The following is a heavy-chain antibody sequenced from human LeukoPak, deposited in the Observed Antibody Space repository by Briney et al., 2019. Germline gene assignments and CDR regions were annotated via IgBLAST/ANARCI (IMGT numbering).Heavy chain of an antibody. CDR1: GFTFDDYA. CDR3: AKDLSSRGYYYYGMDV. Sequence: SGGSLRLSCAASGFTFDDYAMHWVRQAPGKGLEWVSGISWNSGSIGYADSVKGRFTISRDNAKNSLYLQMNSLRAEDTALYYCAKDLSSRGYYYYGMDVWGQGTTVTVSS. CDR2: ISWNSGSI. J-gene: IGHJ6*02. D-gene: IGHD6-13*01. V-gene: IGHV3-9*01.